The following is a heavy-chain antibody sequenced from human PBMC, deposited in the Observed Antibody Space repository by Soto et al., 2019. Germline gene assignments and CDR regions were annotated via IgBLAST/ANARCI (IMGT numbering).Heavy chain of an antibody. J-gene: IGHJ4*02. CDR2: INKDGSEK. D-gene: IGHD3-16*01. V-gene: IGHV3-7*03. CDR1: GLTFNNFW. Sequence: EVQLVESGGGLVQPGGSLRLSCEVSGLTFNNFWMTWVRQAPGKGLEWVANINKDGSEKNFVDSVEGRFTISRDNAERSLYLQMYSLRAEDTAVYYCTTGGLHTRRYWGQGALVTFSS. CDR3: TTGGLHTRRY.